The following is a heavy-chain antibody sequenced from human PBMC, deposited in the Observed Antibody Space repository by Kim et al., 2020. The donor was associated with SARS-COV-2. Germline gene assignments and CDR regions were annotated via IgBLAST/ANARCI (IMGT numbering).Heavy chain of an antibody. Sequence: GGSLRLSCAASGFTFDDYAMHWVRQAPGKGLEWVSGIDWNSDTIGYADSVKGRFTISRDSAKNSLYLQMNSLRAEDTALYYCASSPYGSGTYYHDAFDIWGPGTMVTVSS. CDR3: ASSPYGSGTYYHDAFDI. CDR1: GFTFDDYA. J-gene: IGHJ3*02. V-gene: IGHV3-9*01. CDR2: IDWNSDTI. D-gene: IGHD3-10*01.